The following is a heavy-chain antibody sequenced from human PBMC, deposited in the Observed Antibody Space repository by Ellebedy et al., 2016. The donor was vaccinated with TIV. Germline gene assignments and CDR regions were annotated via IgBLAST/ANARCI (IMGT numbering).Heavy chain of an antibody. CDR3: ARAHPSAYSLFDH. CDR2: INHSGST. D-gene: IGHD2-15*01. Sequence: MPSETLSLTCAVYGGSFSGYYWSWIRQPPGKGLEWIGEINHSGSTNYNPSLKSRVTMSVDTSKNQISLKLRSVTAADTAVYYCARAHPSAYSLFDHWGQGTLVTVSS. J-gene: IGHJ4*02. V-gene: IGHV4-34*01. CDR1: GGSFSGYY.